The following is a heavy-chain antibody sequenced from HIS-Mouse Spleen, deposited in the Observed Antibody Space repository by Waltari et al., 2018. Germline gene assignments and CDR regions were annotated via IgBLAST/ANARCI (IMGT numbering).Heavy chain of an antibody. D-gene: IGHD6-13*01. Sequence: QLQLQESGPGLVKPSETLSLTCTVPGCSISSSSYHCGWLRQPPGKGREWLGSLYYSGSTYYNPSLKSRVTISVDTSKNQFSRKLSSVTAADTAVYYCAREIPYSSSWYDWYFDLWGRGTLVTVSS. CDR2: LYYSGST. J-gene: IGHJ2*01. CDR1: GCSISSSSYH. CDR3: AREIPYSSSWYDWYFDL. V-gene: IGHV4-39*07.